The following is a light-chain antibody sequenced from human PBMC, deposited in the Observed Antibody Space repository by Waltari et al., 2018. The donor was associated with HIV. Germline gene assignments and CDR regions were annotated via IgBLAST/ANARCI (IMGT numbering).Light chain of an antibody. V-gene: IGKV1-39*01. CDR2: AAS. Sequence: DIQMTQSPSSLSASVGDKVTITCRAGQSISNALNWYQQKPGNAPKLLIYAASTLQSGVPSRFSGSVSGTDFTLTISSLQPEDFATYYCQQRTFGQGTKVEMK. J-gene: IGKJ1*01. CDR3: QQRT. CDR1: QSISNA.